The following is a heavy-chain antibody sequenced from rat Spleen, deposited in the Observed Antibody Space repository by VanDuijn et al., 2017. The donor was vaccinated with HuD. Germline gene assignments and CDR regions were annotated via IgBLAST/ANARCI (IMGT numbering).Heavy chain of an antibody. Sequence: QVQVKESGPGLVQPSQTLSLTCTVSGFSLTSNGVSWVRQTPGKGLEWMGVMWSGGSTDYNSALKSRLSISRDTSKNQVFLKMNSLQSEDTTTYYCARDLDGYFDYWGQGVMVTVSS. J-gene: IGHJ2*01. CDR1: GFSLTSNG. CDR3: ARDLDGYFDY. D-gene: IGHD1-12*03. V-gene: IGHV2-45*01. CDR2: MWSGGST.